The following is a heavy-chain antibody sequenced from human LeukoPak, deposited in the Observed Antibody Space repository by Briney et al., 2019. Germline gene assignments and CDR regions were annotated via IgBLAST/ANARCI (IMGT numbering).Heavy chain of an antibody. V-gene: IGHV3-30*14. J-gene: IGHJ4*02. CDR2: ISYDGSNK. Sequence: PGGSLRLSCAASGFTFSSYAMHWVRQAPGKGLEWVAVISYDGSNKYYADSVKGRFTISRDNSKNTLYLQMNSLRAEDTAVYYCARGIYDYGDYAAYLDWGQGTLVTVSS. CDR3: ARGIYDYGDYAAYLD. D-gene: IGHD4-17*01. CDR1: GFTFSSYA.